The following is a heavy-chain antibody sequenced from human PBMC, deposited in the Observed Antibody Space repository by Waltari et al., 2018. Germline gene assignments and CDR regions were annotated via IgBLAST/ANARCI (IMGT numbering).Heavy chain of an antibody. CDR1: GGSFSGYY. J-gene: IGHJ5*02. CDR3: ARVGRRAAYGRRYNWFDP. Sequence: QVQLQQWGAGLLKPSETLSLTCAVYGGSFSGYYWSWIRQPPGKGLEWIGEINHSGSTNYNPSLKSRVTISVDTSKNQFSLKLSSVTAADTAVYYCARVGRRAAYGRRYNWFDPWGQGTLVTVSS. V-gene: IGHV4-34*01. CDR2: INHSGST. D-gene: IGHD4-17*01.